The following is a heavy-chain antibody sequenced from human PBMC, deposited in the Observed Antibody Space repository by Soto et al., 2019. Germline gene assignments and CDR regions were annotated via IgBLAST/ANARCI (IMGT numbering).Heavy chain of an antibody. Sequence: GGSLRLSCAASGFTFSSYSMNWVRQAPGKGLEWVSYISSSSSTIYYADSVKGRFTISRDNAKNSLYLQMNSLRAEDTAVYYCARRASPLTNYDENYYYYYMDVWGKGTTVTVSS. J-gene: IGHJ6*03. CDR3: ARRASPLTNYDENYYYYYMDV. D-gene: IGHD3-3*01. CDR2: ISSSSSTI. V-gene: IGHV3-48*01. CDR1: GFTFSSYS.